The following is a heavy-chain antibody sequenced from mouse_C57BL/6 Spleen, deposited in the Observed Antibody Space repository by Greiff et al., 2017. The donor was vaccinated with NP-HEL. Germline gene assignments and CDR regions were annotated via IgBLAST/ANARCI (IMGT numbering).Heavy chain of an antibody. Sequence: QVHVKQSGAELVKPGASVKISCKASGYAFSSYWMNWVKQRPGKGLEWIGQIYPGSGSTNYNEKFKSKATLTVDTSSSTAYMQLSSLTSEDSAVYYCARRLGTWFAYGGQGTLVTVSA. J-gene: IGHJ3*01. CDR3: ARRLGTWFAY. CDR1: GYAFSSYW. CDR2: IYPGSGST. V-gene: IGHV1-80*01. D-gene: IGHD3-1*01.